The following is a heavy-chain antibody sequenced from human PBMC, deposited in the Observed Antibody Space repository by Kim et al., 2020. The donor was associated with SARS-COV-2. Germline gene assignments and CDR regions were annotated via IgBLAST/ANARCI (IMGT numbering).Heavy chain of an antibody. CDR1: GFIFSDYA. CDR3: ATDSERSGTYFDH. J-gene: IGHJ5*02. CDR2: ISHDGTRR. Sequence: GGSLRLSCAASGFIFSDYAIHWVRQAPGKGLEWVAVISHDGTRRHYADSVKGRFTMSRDGSKNVVILQMNSLRDEDTAMYYCATDSERSGTYFDHWGQGTLVTVSS. V-gene: IGHV3-30*14. D-gene: IGHD3-10*01.